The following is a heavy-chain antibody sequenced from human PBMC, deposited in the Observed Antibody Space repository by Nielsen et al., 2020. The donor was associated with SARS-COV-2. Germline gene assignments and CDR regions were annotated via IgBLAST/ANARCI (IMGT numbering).Heavy chain of an antibody. J-gene: IGHJ4*02. D-gene: IGHD3-16*02. V-gene: IGHV4-59*08. CDR1: GGSFSGYY. CDR2: IYYSGST. Sequence: SETLSLTCAVYGGSFSGYYWSWIRQPPGKGLEWIGYIYYSGSTNYNPSLKSRVTISVDTSKNQFSLKLSSVTAADTAVYYCARHIAPDYFDYWGQGTLVTVSS. CDR3: ARHIAPDYFDY.